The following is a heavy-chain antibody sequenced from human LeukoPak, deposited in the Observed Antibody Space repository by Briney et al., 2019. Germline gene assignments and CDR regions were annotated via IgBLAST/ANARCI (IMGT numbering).Heavy chain of an antibody. CDR3: ARDVSSVSAANLFVP. J-gene: IGHJ5*02. V-gene: IGHV3-21*01. CDR2: ISSSSSYI. Sequence: GGSLRLSCAASGFTFSSYSMNWVRQAPGKGLEWFSSISSSSSYIYYADSVKGRFTISRDNAKNSLYLQMNSLRAADTAVYYCARDVSSVSAANLFVPSGHGTLVCVSS. D-gene: IGHD2-15*01. CDR1: GFTFSSYS.